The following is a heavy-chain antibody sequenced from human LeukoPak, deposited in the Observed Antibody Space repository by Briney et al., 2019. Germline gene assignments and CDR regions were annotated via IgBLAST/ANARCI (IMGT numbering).Heavy chain of an antibody. J-gene: IGHJ4*02. CDR2: IKEDGSEK. Sequence: PGGSLRLSCATSGFTFSRYLMSWVREAPGKGLEWVANIKEDGSEKYYVDSVKGRFTISRDNAKNSLHLQMNSLRAEDTAVYYCASDGYSYGSDLRGHWGQGTLVTVSS. CDR3: ASDGYSYGSDLRGH. V-gene: IGHV3-7*03. D-gene: IGHD5-18*01. CDR1: GFTFSRYL.